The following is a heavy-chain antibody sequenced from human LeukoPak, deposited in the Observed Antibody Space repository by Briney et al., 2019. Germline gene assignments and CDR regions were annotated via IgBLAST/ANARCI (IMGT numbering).Heavy chain of an antibody. Sequence: GWSLRLSCAASGFTFSRYDMHWVRQAPGKGLEWVANIKQDGSEKYYVDSVKGRFTISRDNAKNSLYLQMNSLRAEDTAVYYCAREDIMITFGGDTRGGQGTLVTVSS. CDR1: GFTFSRYD. D-gene: IGHD3-16*01. J-gene: IGHJ4*02. V-gene: IGHV3-7*01. CDR3: AREDIMITFGGDTR. CDR2: IKQDGSEK.